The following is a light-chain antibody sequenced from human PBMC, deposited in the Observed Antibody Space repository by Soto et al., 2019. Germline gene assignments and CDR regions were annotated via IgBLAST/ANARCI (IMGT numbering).Light chain of an antibody. CDR1: SSDVGAYNY. Sequence: QSALTQPASVSGSPGQSITISCTGTSSDVGAYNYVSWYQQHPGKASKLMISEVSNRPSGVSNRFSGSKSGNTASLTISGLQAEDEADYYCSSYTSSSTVFGTGTKLTVL. CDR2: EVS. V-gene: IGLV2-14*01. J-gene: IGLJ1*01. CDR3: SSYTSSSTV.